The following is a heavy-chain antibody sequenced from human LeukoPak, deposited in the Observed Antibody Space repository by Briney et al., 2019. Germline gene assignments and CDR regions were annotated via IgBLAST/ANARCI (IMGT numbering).Heavy chain of an antibody. Sequence: ASVKVSCKASGYTFTSYDINWVRQATGQGLEWMGWMNPNSGNTGYAQKFQGRVTMTRNTSISTAYMELSSLRSEDTAVYYCARFPSPGPKTILTGRVDQDLWGRGTLVTVSS. J-gene: IGHJ2*01. CDR2: MNPNSGNT. V-gene: IGHV1-8*01. CDR3: ARFPSPGPKTILTGRVDQDL. D-gene: IGHD3-9*01. CDR1: GYTFTSYD.